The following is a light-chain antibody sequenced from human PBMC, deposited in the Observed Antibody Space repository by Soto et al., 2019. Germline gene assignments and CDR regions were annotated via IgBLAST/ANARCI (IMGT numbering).Light chain of an antibody. J-gene: IGLJ3*02. CDR2: EVS. CDR3: SSYTSSSTLV. CDR1: RSDVGIYDF. Sequence: QSALTQPASVSGSPGQSITMSCTGTRSDVGIYDFVSWYQQHPGKAPKLIIYEVSNRPSGVSNRFSGSKSGNTASLTISGLQAEDEAHYYCSSYTSSSTLVFGGGTQLTVL. V-gene: IGLV2-14*01.